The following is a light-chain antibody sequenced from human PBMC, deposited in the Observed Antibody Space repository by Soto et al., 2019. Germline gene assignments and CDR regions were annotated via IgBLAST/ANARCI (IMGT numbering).Light chain of an antibody. J-gene: IGKJ3*01. CDR3: QQSNTVGIT. Sequence: DIQMTQSPSTLSASVGDRVTLTCRASQSVSSWLAWYQQKPGKAPKLLIYAASTLETGVPSRFSGSGSQTEFTLTITSLQPDDFATYFCQQSNTVGITFGPGTTVDV. CDR1: QSVSSW. CDR2: AAS. V-gene: IGKV1-5*01.